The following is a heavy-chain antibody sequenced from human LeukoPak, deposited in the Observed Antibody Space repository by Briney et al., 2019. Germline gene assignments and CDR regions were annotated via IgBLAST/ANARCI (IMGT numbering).Heavy chain of an antibody. V-gene: IGHV4-34*01. J-gene: IGHJ4*02. D-gene: IGHD5-12*01. CDR3: ARGLRFDY. Sequence: PSETLSLTCAVYGGSFSGYYWSWTRQPPGKGLEWIGEINHSGSTNYNPSLKSRVTISVDTSKNQFSLKLSSVTAADTAVYYCARGLRFDYWGQGTLVTVSS. CDR2: INHSGST. CDR1: GGSFSGYY.